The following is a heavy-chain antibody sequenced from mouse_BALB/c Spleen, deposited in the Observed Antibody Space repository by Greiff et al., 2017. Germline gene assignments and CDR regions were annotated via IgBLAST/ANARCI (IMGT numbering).Heavy chain of an antibody. J-gene: IGHJ2*01. V-gene: IGHV5-6-5*01. D-gene: IGHD2-10*01. CDR3: AAYYGNPFDY. CDR2: ISSGGST. CDR1: GFTFSSYA. Sequence: EVQLVESGGGLVKPGGSLKLSCAASGFTFSSYAMSWVRQTPEKRLEWVASISSGGSTYYPDSVKGRFTIPRDNARNILYLQMSSLRSEDTAMYYCAAYYGNPFDYWGQGTTLTVSS.